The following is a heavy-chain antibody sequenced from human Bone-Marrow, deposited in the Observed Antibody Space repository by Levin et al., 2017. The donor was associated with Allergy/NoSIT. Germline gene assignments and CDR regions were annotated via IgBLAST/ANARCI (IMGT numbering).Heavy chain of an antibody. J-gene: IGHJ4*02. V-gene: IGHV4-30-4*01. D-gene: IGHD3-9*01. CDR2: IYYSGST. Sequence: SETLSLTCTVSGGSISSGDYYWSWIRQPPGKGLEWIGYIYYSGSTYYNPSLKSRVTISVDTSKNQFSLKLSSVTAADTAVYYCARFFGDPYYDILTGYFVSPFCFDYWGQGTLVTVSS. CDR3: ARFFGDPYYDILTGYFVSPFCFDY. CDR1: GGSISSGDYY.